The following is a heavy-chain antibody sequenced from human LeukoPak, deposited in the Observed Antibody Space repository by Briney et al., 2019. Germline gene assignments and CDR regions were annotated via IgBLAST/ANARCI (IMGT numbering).Heavy chain of an antibody. CDR2: INAGNGNT. D-gene: IGHD3-22*01. CDR1: GYTSTSYA. J-gene: IGHJ4*02. CDR3: LTTRDYYDSSGYPTDY. Sequence: ASVKVSCKASGYTSTSYAMHWVRQAPGQRLEWMGWINAGNGNTKYSQKFQGRVTITRDTSASTAYMELSSLRSEDTAVYYCLTTRDYYDSSGYPTDYWGQGTLVTVSS. V-gene: IGHV1-3*01.